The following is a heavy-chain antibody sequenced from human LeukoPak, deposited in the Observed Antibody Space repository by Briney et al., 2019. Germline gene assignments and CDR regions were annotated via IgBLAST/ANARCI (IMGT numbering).Heavy chain of an antibody. V-gene: IGHV3-72*01. CDR2: ISKEDDNYIT. CDR3: ARVYSSGWEVSDY. J-gene: IGHJ4*02. CDR1: GFSFSDHY. D-gene: IGHD6-19*01. Sequence: GGSLRLSCAASGFSFSDHYMDWVRQAPGKGLEWVGRISKEDDNYITQYAASVKDRFTISRDDSKSSLYLHMNSLKVEDTALYYCARVYSSGWEVSDYWGQGTLVTVSS.